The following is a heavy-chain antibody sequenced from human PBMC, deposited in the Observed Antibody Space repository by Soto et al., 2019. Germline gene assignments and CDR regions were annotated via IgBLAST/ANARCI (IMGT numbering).Heavy chain of an antibody. V-gene: IGHV3-33*01. D-gene: IGHD2-15*01. CDR1: GFTFSSYG. CDR3: ARDLWAATPLLAC. J-gene: IGHJ4*02. CDR2: IWYDGSNK. Sequence: ESGGGVVQPGRSLRLSCAASGFTFSSYGMHWVRQAPGKGLEWVAAIWYDGSNKYYADSVKGRFTISRDNSKNTVYPEMNSLRAGDTAVYYCARDLWAATPLLACWGQGTLVTVAS.